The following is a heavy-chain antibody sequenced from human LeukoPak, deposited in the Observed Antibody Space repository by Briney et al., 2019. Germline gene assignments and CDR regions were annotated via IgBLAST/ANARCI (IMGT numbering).Heavy chain of an antibody. Sequence: PSETLSLTCAVYGGSFSGYYWSWIRQPPGKGLEWIGEINHSGSTNYNPSLKSRVTISVDTSKNQFSLKLSSVTAADTAVYYCARGYKPGIAAAGTIPSADYYYYGMDVWGQGTTVTVSS. CDR3: ARGYKPGIAAAGTIPSADYYYYGMDV. J-gene: IGHJ6*02. V-gene: IGHV4-34*01. CDR2: INHSGST. CDR1: GGSFSGYY. D-gene: IGHD6-13*01.